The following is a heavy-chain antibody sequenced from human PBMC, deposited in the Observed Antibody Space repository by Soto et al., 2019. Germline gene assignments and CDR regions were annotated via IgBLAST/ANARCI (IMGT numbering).Heavy chain of an antibody. V-gene: IGHV2-5*02. CDR3: AHIPNYYQYDWFDP. CDR2: IYWDDDK. D-gene: IGHD3-16*01. J-gene: IGHJ5*02. CDR1: GFSLTTRGVG. Sequence: QITLKESGPTLVKPTQTLTLTCTFSGFSLTTRGVGVGWIRQPPGKALECLALIYWDDDKRYSPSLQSRLSITKDTSKKLVVLTMTDVDPGDTATYYCAHIPNYYQYDWFDPWGQGTLVSVSS.